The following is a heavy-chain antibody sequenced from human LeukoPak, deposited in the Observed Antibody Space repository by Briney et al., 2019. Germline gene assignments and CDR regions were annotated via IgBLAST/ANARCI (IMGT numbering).Heavy chain of an antibody. CDR3: ASDRDYSNTERGFDY. CDR1: GYTFTDYY. CDR2: INPNSGGR. D-gene: IGHD4-11*01. V-gene: IGHV1-2*02. Sequence: GASVKVSCKTSGYTFTDYYIHWVRQAPGQGLEWMGWINPNSGGRNSAQKFQGRVTMTGDSSISTAYMELSRVTSDDTAVYYCASDRDYSNTERGFDYWGQGTLVTVSS. J-gene: IGHJ4*02.